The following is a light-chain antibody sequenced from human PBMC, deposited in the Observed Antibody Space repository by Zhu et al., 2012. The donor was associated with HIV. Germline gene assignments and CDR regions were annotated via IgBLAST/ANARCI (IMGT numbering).Light chain of an antibody. CDR3: QQRSSWPLT. CDR1: GSVRSF. V-gene: IGKV3-11*01. CDR2: DTS. J-gene: IGKJ4*01. Sequence: IVLTQSPATLSLSPGERATVSCRASGSVRSFLAWYQQKPGQAPRLLIYDTSKRATGIPARFSGSGSGTDFTLTISSLEPEDFALYYCQQRSSWPLTFGGGTQGRRSN.